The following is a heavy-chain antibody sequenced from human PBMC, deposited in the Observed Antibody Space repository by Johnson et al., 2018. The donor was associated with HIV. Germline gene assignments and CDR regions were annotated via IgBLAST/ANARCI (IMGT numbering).Heavy chain of an antibody. J-gene: IGHJ3*02. CDR2: ISYDGGSK. V-gene: IGHV3-30*03. CDR3: VRAHDAFDI. Sequence: QVQLVESGGGVVQPGRSLRLSCAASGFTFSSYGMHWVRQAPGKGLEWVAVISYDGGSKYYADSVKGRFTISRDNAKNSLYLQVNSLRAEDMTVYYCVRAHDAFDIWGQGTMVTVSS. CDR1: GFTFSSYG.